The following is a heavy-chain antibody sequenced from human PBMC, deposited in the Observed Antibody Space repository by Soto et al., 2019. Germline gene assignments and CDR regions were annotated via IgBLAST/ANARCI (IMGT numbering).Heavy chain of an antibody. D-gene: IGHD3-3*01. J-gene: IGHJ4*02. Sequence: GGSLRLSCAASGFTFSSYGMHWVRQAPGKGLEWVAVISYDGSNKYYADSVKGRFTISRDNSKNTLYLQMNSLRAEDTAVYYCAKDSPSGCVDYWGQGTLVTVSS. CDR2: ISYDGSNK. CDR3: AKDSPSGCVDY. CDR1: GFTFSSYG. V-gene: IGHV3-30*18.